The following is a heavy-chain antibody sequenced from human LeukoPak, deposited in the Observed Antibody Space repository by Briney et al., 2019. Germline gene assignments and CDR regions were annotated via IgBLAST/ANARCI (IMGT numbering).Heavy chain of an antibody. CDR3: ARGTSTAAGFDY. CDR1: GYTFTGYY. V-gene: IGHV1-2*04. J-gene: IGHJ4*02. CDR2: INPNSGGT. D-gene: IGHD6-13*01. Sequence: KXSCXASGYTFTGYYMHWVRQAPGQGLEWMGWINPNSGGTNYAQKFQGWVTMTRDTSISTAYMELSRLRSDDTAVYYCARGTSTAAGFDYWGQGTLVTVSS.